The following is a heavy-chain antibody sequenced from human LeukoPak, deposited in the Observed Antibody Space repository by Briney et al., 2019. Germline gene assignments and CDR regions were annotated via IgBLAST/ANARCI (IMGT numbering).Heavy chain of an antibody. CDR3: AQLCGASGSPSNWSDV. V-gene: IGHV3-23*01. CDR1: GTTFRSSG. CDR2: ISGSGNRT. Sequence: PGGSLRLSLAAPGTTFRSSGTNWGGQGPGKGLEWVSGISGSGNRTYYADSVKGRFTISRDNSKNTLYLQMNSLRAEETAGYYRAQLCGASGSPSNWSDVWGQGTLVTVSS. D-gene: IGHD3-10*01. J-gene: IGHJ5*02.